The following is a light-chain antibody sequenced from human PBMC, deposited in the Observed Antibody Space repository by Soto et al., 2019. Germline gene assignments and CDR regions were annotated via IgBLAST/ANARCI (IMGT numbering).Light chain of an antibody. CDR3: TSYTRSSTRV. Sequence: QSALTQPASVSGSPGQSITISCTGTSSDVGGYNYVSWYQQHPVKAPKLMIYEVSNRPSWVSNRFSGSKSGNTASLTISGLQAEDEADYYCTSYTRSSTRVFGGGTKLTVL. CDR2: EVS. J-gene: IGLJ3*02. V-gene: IGLV2-14*01. CDR1: SSDVGGYNY.